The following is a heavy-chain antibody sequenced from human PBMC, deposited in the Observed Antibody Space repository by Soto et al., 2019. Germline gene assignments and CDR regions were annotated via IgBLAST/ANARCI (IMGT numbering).Heavy chain of an antibody. CDR3: ARDRVVVVVAATPDAFDI. Sequence: EVQLVESGGGLVKPGGSLGLSCAASGFTFSSYSMNWVRQAPGKGLEWVSSISSSSSYIYYADSVKGRFTISRDNAKNSLYLQMNSLRAEDTAVYYCARDRVVVVVAATPDAFDIWGQGTMVTVSS. V-gene: IGHV3-21*01. D-gene: IGHD2-15*01. CDR2: ISSSSSYI. CDR1: GFTFSSYS. J-gene: IGHJ3*02.